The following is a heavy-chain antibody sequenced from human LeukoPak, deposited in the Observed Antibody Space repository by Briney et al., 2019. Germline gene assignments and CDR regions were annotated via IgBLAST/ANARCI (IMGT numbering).Heavy chain of an antibody. Sequence: SQTLSLTCTVSGGSISSGGYYWSWIRQPPGKGLEWIGYIYYSGSTYYNPSLKSRVTISVDTSKNQFSLKLSSVTAADTAVYYCARRRRPDYYGSTYFDYWGQGTLVTVSS. CDR1: GGSISSGGYY. J-gene: IGHJ4*02. CDR2: IYYSGST. D-gene: IGHD3-10*01. V-gene: IGHV4-30-4*01. CDR3: ARRRRPDYYGSTYFDY.